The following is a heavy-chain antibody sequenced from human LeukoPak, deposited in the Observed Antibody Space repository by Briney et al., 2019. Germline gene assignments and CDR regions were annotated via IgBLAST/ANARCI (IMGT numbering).Heavy chain of an antibody. V-gene: IGHV3-72*01. D-gene: IGHD3-16*01. Sequence: GGSLRLSCAASGFTFSDYILDWVRQAPGKGLEWVGRIRRGANSYTTEYAASVKGRFTISRDDSKNSLYLHMNSLKAEDTAVYHCSRDGGEGGNSAFDIWGQGTMVTVSS. CDR1: GFTFSDYI. J-gene: IGHJ3*02. CDR2: IRRGANSYTT. CDR3: SRDGGEGGNSAFDI.